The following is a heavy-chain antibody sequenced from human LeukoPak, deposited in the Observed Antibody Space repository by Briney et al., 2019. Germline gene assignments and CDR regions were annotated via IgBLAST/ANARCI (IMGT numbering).Heavy chain of an antibody. V-gene: IGHV3-23*01. Sequence: GGSLRLSCAASGFTFSSYAMSWVRQAPGKGLEWVSAISGSGGSTYYTDSVKGRFTISRDNSKNTLYLQMNSLRAEDTAVYYCAKDVIPSYSGSYSAHDAFDIWGQGTMVTVSS. CDR1: GFTFSSYA. CDR3: AKDVIPSYSGSYSAHDAFDI. J-gene: IGHJ3*02. CDR2: ISGSGGST. D-gene: IGHD1-26*01.